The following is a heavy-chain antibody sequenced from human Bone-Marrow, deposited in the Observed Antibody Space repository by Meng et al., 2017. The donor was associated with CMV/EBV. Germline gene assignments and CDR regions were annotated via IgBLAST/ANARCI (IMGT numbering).Heavy chain of an antibody. Sequence: SGYTFTGYDIHWLRQAPGKGLEWMGWVSTTDGSTNFAEKFEGRVTMTRDTSISTAYMELGRLRSDDTAVYYCTRDLSMETPMLTDYWGQGTLVTVSS. V-gene: IGHV1-2*02. D-gene: IGHD5-18*01. J-gene: IGHJ4*02. CDR3: TRDLSMETPMLTDY. CDR1: GYTFTGYD. CDR2: VSTTDGST.